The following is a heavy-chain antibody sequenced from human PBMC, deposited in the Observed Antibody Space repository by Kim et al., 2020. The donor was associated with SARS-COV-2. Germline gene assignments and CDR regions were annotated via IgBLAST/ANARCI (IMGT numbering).Heavy chain of an antibody. Sequence: SVKVSCKASGGTFSSYAISWVRQAPGQGLEWMGGIIPIFGTANYAQKFQGRVTITADESTSTAYMELSSLRSEDTAVYYCASTPGGDYSGSYFFDYWGQGTLVTVSS. D-gene: IGHD1-26*01. V-gene: IGHV1-69*13. CDR2: IIPIFGTA. J-gene: IGHJ4*02. CDR3: ASTPGGDYSGSYFFDY. CDR1: GGTFSSYA.